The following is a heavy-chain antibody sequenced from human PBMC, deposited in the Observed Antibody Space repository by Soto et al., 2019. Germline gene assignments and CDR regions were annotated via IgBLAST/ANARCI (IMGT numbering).Heavy chain of an antibody. Sequence: QVQLVQSGAEVKNPGASVKVSCQASNYLFGAFGISWVRQAPGQGLEWMGWITPYNGNTHYAEKFLDRVTMTADKSTATAYKEVRRLTSDDTAVYFCARISARRNDFDVWGHGTVVTVSS. J-gene: IGHJ3*01. CDR3: ARISARRNDFDV. V-gene: IGHV1-18*01. CDR1: NYLFGAFG. CDR2: ITPYNGNT.